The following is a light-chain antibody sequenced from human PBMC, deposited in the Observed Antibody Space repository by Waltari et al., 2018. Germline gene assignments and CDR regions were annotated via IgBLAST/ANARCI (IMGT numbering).Light chain of an antibody. Sequence: ETVMTQSPATLSVSPGDRATLSCRASQSVGTNVAWYQQKPGQAPRLLIYAASTRASDIPTSFSGSGSGTEFTFTISSLQSEDFAVYYCQQYDKWPPFSFGQGTNLELK. CDR2: AAS. V-gene: IGKV3-15*01. CDR1: QSVGTN. J-gene: IGKJ2*03. CDR3: QQYDKWPPFS.